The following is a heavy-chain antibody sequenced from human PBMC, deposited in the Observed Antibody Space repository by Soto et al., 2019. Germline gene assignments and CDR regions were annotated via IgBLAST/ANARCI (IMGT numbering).Heavy chain of an antibody. Sequence: EVQLVESGGGLVQPGGSLRLSCAASGFTFSSYSMNWVRQAPGKGLEWVSYISSSSSTIYYGDSVKGRFTISREKGKNVLYLQMNGLRDEDTAVYYCARGVLLLFGERSIIDAFDIWGQGTMVTVSS. V-gene: IGHV3-48*02. CDR1: GFTFSSYS. CDR2: ISSSSSTI. D-gene: IGHD3-10*01. J-gene: IGHJ3*02. CDR3: ARGVLLLFGERSIIDAFDI.